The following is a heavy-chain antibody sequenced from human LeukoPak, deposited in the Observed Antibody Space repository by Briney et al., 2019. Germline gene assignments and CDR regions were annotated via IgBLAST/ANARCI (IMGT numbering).Heavy chain of an antibody. D-gene: IGHD1-26*01. J-gene: IGHJ4*02. Sequence: SETLSLTCTVSGGSISSYYRSWIRKPAGEGLEWIGRVYSSGSTNYNPSLKSRVTMSVDTPKNQFSLKLTSVTAADTGVYYCARMYSGTYGGIDYWGQGTLVTVSS. CDR2: VYSSGST. CDR1: GGSISSYY. CDR3: ARMYSGTYGGIDY. V-gene: IGHV4-4*07.